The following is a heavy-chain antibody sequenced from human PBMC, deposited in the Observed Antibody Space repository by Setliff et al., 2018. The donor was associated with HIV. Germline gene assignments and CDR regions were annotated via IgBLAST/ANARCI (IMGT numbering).Heavy chain of an antibody. Sequence: PSETLSLTCTVSGDSINGYYWSWFRQPPGRGLEWIGYIYSSGTTKYNPSLKSRVTILVDTSKNQFSLRLSSVTAADTAVYYCARRSAKSSFLYFDYWGQGTLVTAPQ. CDR1: GDSINGYY. D-gene: IGHD3-16*02. CDR3: ARRSAKSSFLYFDY. V-gene: IGHV4-59*08. CDR2: IYSSGTT. J-gene: IGHJ4*02.